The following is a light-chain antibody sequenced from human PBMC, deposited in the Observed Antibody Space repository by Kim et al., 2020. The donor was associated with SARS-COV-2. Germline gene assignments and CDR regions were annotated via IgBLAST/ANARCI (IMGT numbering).Light chain of an antibody. Sequence: SSELTQDPAVPVALGQTVRITCQGDSLRNYYASWHQQKPGQAPVLVIYGKDSRPSGIPERSSGFSSGDTESLTITAAQAEDEADYYCKSRDTSDHVVFGG. V-gene: IGLV3-19*01. CDR1: SLRNYY. CDR3: KSRDTSDHVV. J-gene: IGLJ2*01. CDR2: GKD.